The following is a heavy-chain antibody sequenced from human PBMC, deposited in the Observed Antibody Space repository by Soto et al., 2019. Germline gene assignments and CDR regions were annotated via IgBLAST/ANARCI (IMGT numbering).Heavy chain of an antibody. CDR3: ASSPNTFGGVIVNYFDY. CDR1: GGTFSSYA. V-gene: IGHV1-69*06. D-gene: IGHD3-16*02. Sequence: QVQLVQSGAEVKKPGSSVKVSCKASGGTFSSYAISWVRQAPGQGLEWMGGIIPIFGTANYAQKFQGRVTITEEKSTSTAYMELSRLGSEDTAVYYCASSPNTFGGVIVNYFDYWGQGTLVTVSS. J-gene: IGHJ4*02. CDR2: IIPIFGTA.